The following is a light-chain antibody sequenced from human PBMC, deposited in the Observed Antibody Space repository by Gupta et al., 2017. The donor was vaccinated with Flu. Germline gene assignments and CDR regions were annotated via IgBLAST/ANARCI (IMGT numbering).Light chain of an antibody. CDR3: ASYTTTSTWV. CDR1: SSDVGGYNY. V-gene: IGLV2-14*01. J-gene: IGLJ3*02. Sequence: TSSDVGGYNYVYWYQQHPGKAPKLMIYEVTDRPSGVSNRFSGSKSGNTASLTISGLQAEDEADYFCASYTTTSTWVFGGGTKLTVL. CDR2: EVT.